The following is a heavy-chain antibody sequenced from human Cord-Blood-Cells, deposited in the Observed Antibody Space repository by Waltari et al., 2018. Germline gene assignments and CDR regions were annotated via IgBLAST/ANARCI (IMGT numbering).Heavy chain of an antibody. Sequence: QLQLQESGPGLVKPSETLSLTCTVSGGSISSSSYYWGWIRQPPGKGLEWIGSIYYSGSTDYNPALKSRVTISVDTSKNQFSLKRSSVTAADTAVYYCARPDRIVATIDYWGQGTLVTVSS. CDR3: ARPDRIVATIDY. D-gene: IGHD5-12*01. CDR1: GGSISSSSYY. CDR2: IYYSGST. V-gene: IGHV4-39*01. J-gene: IGHJ4*02.